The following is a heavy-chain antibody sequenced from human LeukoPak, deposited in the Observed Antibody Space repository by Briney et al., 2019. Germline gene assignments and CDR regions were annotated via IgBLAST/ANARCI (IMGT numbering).Heavy chain of an antibody. D-gene: IGHD3-22*01. CDR3: ARANYYDSSGYYYTFDY. CDR2: IIPIFGTA. J-gene: IGHJ4*02. CDR1: GGTFSSYA. Sequence: SVKVFCKASGGTFSSYAISWVRQAPGQGLEWMGGIIPIFGTANYAQKFQGRVTITTDESTSTAYMELSSLRSEDTAVYYCARANYYDSSGYYYTFDYWGQGTLVTVSS. V-gene: IGHV1-69*05.